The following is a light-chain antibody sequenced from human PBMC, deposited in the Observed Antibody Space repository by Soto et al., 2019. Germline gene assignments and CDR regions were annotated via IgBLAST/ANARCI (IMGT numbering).Light chain of an antibody. CDR2: GAS. Sequence: EIVLTQSPGPLYLSPGERATLSCRASQSVSSNYLAWYQRKPGQAPRLLIYGASSRATGIPDRFSGSGSGTDFTLTISRLEPEDFAVYYCQQYGSSPPNFGQGTRLEIK. CDR3: QQYGSSPPN. J-gene: IGKJ5*01. V-gene: IGKV3-20*01. CDR1: QSVSSNY.